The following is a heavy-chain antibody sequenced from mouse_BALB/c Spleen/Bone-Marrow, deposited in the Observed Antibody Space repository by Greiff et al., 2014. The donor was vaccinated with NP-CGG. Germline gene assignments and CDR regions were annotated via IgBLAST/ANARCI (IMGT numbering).Heavy chain of an antibody. CDR2: IRNKANGYTT. V-gene: IGHV7-3*02. J-gene: IGHJ2*01. CDR1: GFTFTDYY. CDR3: ARDIGRLLFDY. D-gene: IGHD1-2*01. Sequence: EVQLVESGGGLVQPGGSLRLSCATSGFTFTDYYMSWVRQPPGKALEWLGFIRNKANGYTTEYSASVKGRFTISRDNSQSILYLQMNTLGAEDSATYYCARDIGRLLFDYWGQGTTLTVSS.